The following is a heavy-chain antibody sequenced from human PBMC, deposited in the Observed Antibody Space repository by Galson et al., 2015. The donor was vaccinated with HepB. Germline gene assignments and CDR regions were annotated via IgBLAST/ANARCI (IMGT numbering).Heavy chain of an antibody. D-gene: IGHD4-23*01. Sequence: SETLSLTCDIYGGSFSGYYCSWIRQPPGKGLEWIGEISDSGTTHKNPSLKSRVTMSIDTSENQCSLRLSSVTAADTAVYYCARGLRWPWMGAFGIWGQGTLVIVSS. CDR3: ARGLRWPWMGAFGI. CDR2: ISDSGTT. V-gene: IGHV4-34*01. J-gene: IGHJ3*02. CDR1: GGSFSGYY.